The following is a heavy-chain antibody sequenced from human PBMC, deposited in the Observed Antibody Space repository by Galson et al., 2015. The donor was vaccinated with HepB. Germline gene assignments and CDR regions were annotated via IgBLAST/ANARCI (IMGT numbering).Heavy chain of an antibody. J-gene: IGHJ4*02. V-gene: IGHV3-21*01. D-gene: IGHD6-13*01. CDR3: ARGGSSSSWGGDY. Sequence: LRLSCAASGFTFSSYSMNWVRQAPGKGLEWVSSISSSSSYIYYADSVKGRFTISRDNAKNSLYLQMNSLRAEDTAVYYCARGGSSSSWGGDYWGQGTLVTVSS. CDR2: ISSSSSYI. CDR1: GFTFSSYS.